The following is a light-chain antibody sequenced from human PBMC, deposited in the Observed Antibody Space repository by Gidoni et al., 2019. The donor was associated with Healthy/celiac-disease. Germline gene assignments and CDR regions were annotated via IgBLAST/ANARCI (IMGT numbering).Light chain of an antibody. CDR2: KAS. V-gene: IGKV1-5*03. Sequence: DIQMTQSPSTLSASVGDRVTITCRASQSISSWLAWYQQKPGKAPKLLIYKASSLESGVPSRFSGSGSGTEFTLTISSLQPDDFATYYCQQYNSYPSRTFXQXTKVEIK. CDR3: QQYNSYPSRT. J-gene: IGKJ1*01. CDR1: QSISSW.